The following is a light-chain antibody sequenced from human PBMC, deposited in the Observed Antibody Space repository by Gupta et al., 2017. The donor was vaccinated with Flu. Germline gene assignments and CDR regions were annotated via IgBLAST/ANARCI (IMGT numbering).Light chain of an antibody. CDR1: YGY. J-gene: IGLJ1*01. CDR3: SAYTGSSTPYV. Sequence: YGYVSWYRQHPGKAPKLMIYEATSRPSGVSNRVSGSRSGNTASLTISGLQAEDEADYYCSAYTGSSTPYVFGSGTRVTVL. CDR2: EAT. V-gene: IGLV2-14*01.